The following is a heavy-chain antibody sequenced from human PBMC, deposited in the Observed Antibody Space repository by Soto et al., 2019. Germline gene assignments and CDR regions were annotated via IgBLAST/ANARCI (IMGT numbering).Heavy chain of an antibody. D-gene: IGHD3-10*01. CDR2: ISGSGGST. CDR3: AKGVQVRGVIYYYYGMDV. J-gene: IGHJ6*02. V-gene: IGHV3-23*01. Sequence: GGSLRLSCAASGFTFSSYAMSWVRQAPGKGLEWVSAISGSGGSTYYADSVKGRFTISRDNSKNTLYLQMNSLRAEDTAVYYCAKGVQVRGVIYYYYGMDVWGQGTTVTVSS. CDR1: GFTFSSYA.